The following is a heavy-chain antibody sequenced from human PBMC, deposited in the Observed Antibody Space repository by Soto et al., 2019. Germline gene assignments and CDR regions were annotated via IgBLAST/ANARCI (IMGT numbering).Heavy chain of an antibody. CDR3: AKGSITIFGVVEDAFDI. V-gene: IGHV3-23*04. CDR2: ISGSGGST. CDR1: GFTFSGSG. D-gene: IGHD3-3*01. Sequence: EVQLVESGGGLVQPGGSLKLSCAASGFTFSGSGIHWVRQASGKGLEWVSAISGSGGSTYYADSVKGRFTISRDNSKNTLYLQMNSLRAEDTAVYYCAKGSITIFGVVEDAFDIWGQGTMVTVSS. J-gene: IGHJ3*02.